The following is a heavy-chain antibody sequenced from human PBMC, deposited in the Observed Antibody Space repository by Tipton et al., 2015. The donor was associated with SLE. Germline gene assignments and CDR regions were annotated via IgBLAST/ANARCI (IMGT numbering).Heavy chain of an antibody. V-gene: IGHV1-46*01. CDR2: INPSGGST. D-gene: IGHD4-17*01. CDR1: GYTFTSYY. J-gene: IGHJ2*01. Sequence: QLVQSGAEVKKPGASVKVSCKASGYTFTSYYLHWVRQAPGQGLEWMGIINPSGGSTNYAQKFQGRVTMTRDTSTSTVYMELSSLRSDDTAVYYCARDPTTVTSWRFDLRGRGTRVTVSS. CDR3: ARDPTTVTSWRFDL.